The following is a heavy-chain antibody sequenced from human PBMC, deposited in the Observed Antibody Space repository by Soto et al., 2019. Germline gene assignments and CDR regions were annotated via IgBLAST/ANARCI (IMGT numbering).Heavy chain of an antibody. J-gene: IGHJ5*02. CDR3: ARDSHYYDSSGYHP. D-gene: IGHD3-22*01. Sequence: SVKVSCKASGGTFSSYTISWVRQAPGQGLEWMGRIIPILGIANYAQKFQGRVTITADKSTSTAYMELNSLRAEDTAVYYCARDSHYYDSSGYHPWAQGTLVTVSS. V-gene: IGHV1-69*04. CDR2: IIPILGIA. CDR1: GGTFSSYT.